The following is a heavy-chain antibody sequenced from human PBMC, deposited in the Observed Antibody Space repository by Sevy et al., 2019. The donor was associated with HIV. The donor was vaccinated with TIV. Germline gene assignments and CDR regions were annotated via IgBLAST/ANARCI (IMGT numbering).Heavy chain of an antibody. V-gene: IGHV3-11*01. CDR3: ARDHVKDGDLGDYYYFAMDV. Sequence: GGSLRLSCAASGFIPSDYYMSWIRQAPGKGLEWLSYISDSDDSIYYADSVKGRFTISWDKTKNSLYLQMNSLRAEDTAVYYCARDHVKDGDLGDYYYFAMDVWGQGTTVTVSS. CDR2: ISDSDDSI. J-gene: IGHJ6*02. CDR1: GFIPSDYY. D-gene: IGHD4-17*01.